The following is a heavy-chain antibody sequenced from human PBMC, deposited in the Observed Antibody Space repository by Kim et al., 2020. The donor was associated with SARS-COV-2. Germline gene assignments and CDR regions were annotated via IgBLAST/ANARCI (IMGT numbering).Heavy chain of an antibody. V-gene: IGHV4-39*01. CDR1: GGSISSSSYY. CDR3: ARQGGTGTAMAKGDY. D-gene: IGHD5-18*01. CDR2: IYYSGST. J-gene: IGHJ4*02. Sequence: SETLSLTCTVSGGSISSSSYYWGWIRQPPGKGLEWIGSIYYSGSTYYNPSLKSRVTISVDTSKNQFSLKLSSVTAADTAVYYCARQGGTGTAMAKGDYWGQGTLVTVSS.